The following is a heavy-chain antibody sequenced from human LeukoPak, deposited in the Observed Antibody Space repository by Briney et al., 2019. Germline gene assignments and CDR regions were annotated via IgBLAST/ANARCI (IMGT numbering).Heavy chain of an antibody. CDR3: TTAWGATETTSFFDQ. V-gene: IGHV3-74*01. D-gene: IGHD4-4*01. Sequence: GGSLRLSCAASGFTFSSYWMHWVRQGPGKGLVWVSHINSDGSSTNYADPVKGRFTISRDNAKSTLYLQMNNLRAEDTAIYYCTTAWGATETTSFFDQWGQGTLVTVSS. J-gene: IGHJ4*02. CDR2: INSDGSST. CDR1: GFTFSSYW.